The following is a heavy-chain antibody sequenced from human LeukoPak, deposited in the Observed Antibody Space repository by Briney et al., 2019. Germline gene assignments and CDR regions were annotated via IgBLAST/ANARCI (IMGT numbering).Heavy chain of an antibody. V-gene: IGHV4-39*01. Sequence: SETLSLTCTVSGGSISSSSYYWGWIRQPPGKGLEWIGSIYYSGSTYYNPSLKSRVTISVDTSKNQFSLKLSSVTAADTAVYYCARVDYYDSSGSPKENWFDPWGQGTLVTVSS. CDR3: ARVDYYDSSGSPKENWFDP. CDR2: IYYSGST. J-gene: IGHJ5*02. D-gene: IGHD3-22*01. CDR1: GGSISSSSYY.